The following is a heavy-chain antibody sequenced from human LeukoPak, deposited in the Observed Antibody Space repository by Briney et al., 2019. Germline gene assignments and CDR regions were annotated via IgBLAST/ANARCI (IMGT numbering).Heavy chain of an antibody. D-gene: IGHD4-17*01. CDR1: GFTFSNYA. CDR3: AEGPHYGDLLFEY. Sequence: GGSLRLSCAASGFTFSNYAMSWVRQAPEKGLEWVSALSGSADRTYYADSVKGRFTISRDNSKNTVYLQMNSLRAEDTAVYYCAEGPHYGDLLFEYWGQGTLVTVSS. V-gene: IGHV3-23*01. J-gene: IGHJ4*02. CDR2: LSGSADRT.